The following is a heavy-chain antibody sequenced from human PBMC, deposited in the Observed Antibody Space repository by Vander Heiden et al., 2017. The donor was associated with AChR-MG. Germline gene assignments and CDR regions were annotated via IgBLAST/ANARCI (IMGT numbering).Heavy chain of an antibody. D-gene: IGHD1-26*01. Sequence: QVQLVQSGAEVKKPGASVKVSCKTSGYSFNNYDITWVRQATGQGLEWMGWMNPNSGDTGYAQNFRGRVTMTRNASTRTAYMELSGLRSEDTGVYYCARELARGGFDSWGQGTLVTVSS. J-gene: IGHJ5*01. CDR1: GYSFNNYD. CDR3: ARELARGGFDS. V-gene: IGHV1-8*01. CDR2: MNPNSGDT.